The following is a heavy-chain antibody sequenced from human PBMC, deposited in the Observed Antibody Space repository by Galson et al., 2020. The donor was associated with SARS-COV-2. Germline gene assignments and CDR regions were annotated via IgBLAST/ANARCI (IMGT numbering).Heavy chain of an antibody. CDR1: GYTFTSYY. D-gene: IGHD4-4*01. J-gene: IGHJ6*02. CDR3: ARDPTGATVTTFDYYYGMDV. CDR2: INPSGVST. Sequence: ASVKVSCKASGYTFTSYYMHWVRQAPGQGLEWMGIINPSGVSTSYAQKFQGRVTMTRDTSTSTVYMELSSLRSEETAVYYCARDPTGATVTTFDYYYGMDVWGQGTTVTVSS. V-gene: IGHV1-46*01.